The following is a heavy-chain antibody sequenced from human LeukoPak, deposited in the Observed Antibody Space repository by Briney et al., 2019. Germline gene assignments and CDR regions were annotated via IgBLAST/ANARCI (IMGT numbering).Heavy chain of an antibody. V-gene: IGHV1-24*01. CDR1: GYTLTELS. CDR3: ATLLWFGDKGAPFDP. J-gene: IGHJ5*02. Sequence: ASVKVSCKVSGYTLTELSMHWVRQAPGKGLEWMGGFDPEDGETIYARKFQGRVTMTEDTSTDTAYMELSSLRSEDTAVYYCATLLWFGDKGAPFDPWGQGTLVTVSS. D-gene: IGHD3-10*01. CDR2: FDPEDGET.